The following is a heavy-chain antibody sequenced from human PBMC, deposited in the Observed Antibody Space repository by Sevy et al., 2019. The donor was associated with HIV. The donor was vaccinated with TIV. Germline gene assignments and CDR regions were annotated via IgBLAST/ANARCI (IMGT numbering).Heavy chain of an antibody. Sequence: ASVKVSCKVSGYTLTELSMHWVRQAPGKGLEWMEGFDPEDSETIYAQKFQGRVTMTEDTSTDAAYMELSSLRSEDTDVYYCATDRCWREYCSHGSQPHYYGMDVWGQGTTVTVSS. CDR2: FDPEDSET. CDR3: ATDRCWREYCSHGSQPHYYGMDV. J-gene: IGHJ6*02. V-gene: IGHV1-24*01. CDR1: GYTLTELS. D-gene: IGHD2-15*01.